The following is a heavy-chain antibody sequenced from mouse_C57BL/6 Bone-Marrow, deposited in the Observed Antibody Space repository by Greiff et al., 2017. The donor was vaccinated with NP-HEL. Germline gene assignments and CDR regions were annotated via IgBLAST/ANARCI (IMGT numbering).Heavy chain of an antibody. CDR2: INYDGSST. J-gene: IGHJ3*01. CDR1: GFTFSDYY. Sequence: VQLKESEGGLVQPGSSMKLSCTASGFTFSDYYMAWVRQVPEKGLEWVANINYDGSSTYYLDSLKSRFIISRDNAKNILYLQMSSLKSEDTATYYCARENEGFAYWGQGTLVTVSA. CDR3: ARENEGFAY. V-gene: IGHV5-16*01.